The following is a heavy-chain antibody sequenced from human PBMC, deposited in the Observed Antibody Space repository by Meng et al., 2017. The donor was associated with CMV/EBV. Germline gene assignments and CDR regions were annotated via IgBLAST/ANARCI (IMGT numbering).Heavy chain of an antibody. J-gene: IGHJ4*02. CDR2: ISSSSSYT. D-gene: IGHD2-2*01. CDR1: GFTFSDYY. Sequence: QVVVVESGGGLVKPGGSLRLSCAASGFTFSDYYMSWIRQAPGKGLEWVSYISSSSSYTNYADSVKGRFTISRDNAKNSLYLQMNSLRAEDTAVYYCARLGVVPAAIGYWGQGTLVTVSS. CDR3: ARLGVVPAAIGY. V-gene: IGHV3-11*05.